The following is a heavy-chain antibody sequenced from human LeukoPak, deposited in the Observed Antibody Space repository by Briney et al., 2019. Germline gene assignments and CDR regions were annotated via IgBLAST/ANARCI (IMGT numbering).Heavy chain of an antibody. V-gene: IGHV4-39*07. D-gene: IGHD5-24*01. J-gene: IGHJ3*02. CDR3: ARTRWLQFSPRVAFDI. CDR1: GGSISSSSYY. Sequence: ASETLSLTCTVSGGSISSSSYYWGWIRQPPGKGLEWIGTIYYNGSTYYNPSLKSRVTISVDRSKNQFSLKLSSVTAADTAVYYCARTRWLQFSPRVAFDIWGQGTMVTVSS. CDR2: IYYNGST.